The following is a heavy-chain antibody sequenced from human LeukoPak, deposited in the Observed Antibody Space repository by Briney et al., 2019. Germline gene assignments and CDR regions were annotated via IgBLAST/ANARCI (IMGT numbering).Heavy chain of an antibody. D-gene: IGHD3-22*01. CDR2: IHYSGST. CDR3: ARDPHYYDSSGHY. V-gene: IGHV4-59*12. Sequence: SETLSLTCTVSGGSITSFYWNWIRQPPGKGLEWIGYIHYSGSTNYNPSLKSRVTISVDTSKNQFSLKLSSVTAADTAVYYCARDPHYYDSSGHYWGQGTLVTVSS. J-gene: IGHJ4*02. CDR1: GGSITSFY.